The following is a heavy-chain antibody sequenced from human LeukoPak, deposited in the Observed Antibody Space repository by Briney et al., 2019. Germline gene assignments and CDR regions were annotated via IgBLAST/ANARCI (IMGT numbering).Heavy chain of an antibody. Sequence: ASVKVSCKASGYTFTGYYMHWVRQAPGQGLEWMGWINPNSGGTNYAQKFQGRVTMTRGTSISTAYMELSRLRSDDTAVYYCAAYYDSSGYHHYWGQGTLVTVSS. CDR2: INPNSGGT. V-gene: IGHV1-2*02. CDR3: AAYYDSSGYHHY. D-gene: IGHD3-22*01. J-gene: IGHJ4*02. CDR1: GYTFTGYY.